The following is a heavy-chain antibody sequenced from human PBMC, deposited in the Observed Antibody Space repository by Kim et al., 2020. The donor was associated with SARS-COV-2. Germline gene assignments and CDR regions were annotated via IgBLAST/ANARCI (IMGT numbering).Heavy chain of an antibody. D-gene: IGHD6-19*01. J-gene: IGHJ4*02. CDR3: ARDRSSGWSDHGFDY. V-gene: IGHV1-2*04. Sequence: QKFQGWVTMTRDTSISTAYMELSRLRSDDTAVYYCARDRSSGWSDHGFDYWGQGTLVTVSS.